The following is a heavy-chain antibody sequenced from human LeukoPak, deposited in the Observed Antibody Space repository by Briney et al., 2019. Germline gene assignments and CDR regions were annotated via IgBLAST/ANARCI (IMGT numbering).Heavy chain of an antibody. CDR2: INSDGSST. V-gene: IGHV3-74*01. CDR1: GFTLSSYW. CDR3: ARDYDSSGPHPYYYYGMDV. Sequence: GSLRLSCAASGFTLSSYWMHLVRQASGKGLVWVSRINSDGSSTSYADSVKGRFTISRDNAKNTLYLQMNSLRAEDTAVYYCARDYDSSGPHPYYYYGMDVWGQGTTVTVSS. D-gene: IGHD3-22*01. J-gene: IGHJ6*02.